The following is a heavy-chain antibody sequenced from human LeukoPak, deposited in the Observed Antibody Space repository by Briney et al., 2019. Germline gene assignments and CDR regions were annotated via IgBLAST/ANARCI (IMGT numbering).Heavy chain of an antibody. CDR1: GYTFTSYD. Sequence: ASVKVSCKASGYTFTSYDINWVRQATGQGLEWMGWMNPNSGNTGYAQNFQGRVTITRNTSISTAYMELSSLRSEDTAVYYCARGPIAAADYYFDYWGQGTLLTVSS. V-gene: IGHV1-8*03. D-gene: IGHD6-13*01. CDR3: ARGPIAAADYYFDY. J-gene: IGHJ4*02. CDR2: MNPNSGNT.